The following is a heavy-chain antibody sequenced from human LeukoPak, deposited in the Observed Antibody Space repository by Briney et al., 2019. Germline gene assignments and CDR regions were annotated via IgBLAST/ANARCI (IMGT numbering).Heavy chain of an antibody. J-gene: IGHJ4*02. Sequence: PGGSLRLSCAASGFTFSDYYMSWIRQAPGKGLEWVSYISSSGSTIYYADPVKGRFTISRDNAKNSLYLQMNSLRAEDAAVYFCAKNSGYSWQYFFDYWGQGTLVTVSS. CDR2: ISSSGSTI. CDR3: AKNSGYSWQYFFDY. D-gene: IGHD6-25*01. V-gene: IGHV3-11*01. CDR1: GFTFSDYY.